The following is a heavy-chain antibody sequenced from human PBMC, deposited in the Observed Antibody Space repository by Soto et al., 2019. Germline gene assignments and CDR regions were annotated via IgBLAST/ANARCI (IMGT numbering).Heavy chain of an antibody. J-gene: IGHJ4*02. V-gene: IGHV4-31*03. Sequence: PSETLSLTCTVSGGSISSGGYYWSWIRQHPGKGLEWIGYIYYSGSTYYNPSLKSRVTISVDTSKNQFSLKLSSVTAADTAVYYCARQDSYGSHSDYWGQGTLVTVSS. CDR3: ARQDSYGSHSDY. CDR2: IYYSGST. D-gene: IGHD5-18*01. CDR1: GGSISSGGYY.